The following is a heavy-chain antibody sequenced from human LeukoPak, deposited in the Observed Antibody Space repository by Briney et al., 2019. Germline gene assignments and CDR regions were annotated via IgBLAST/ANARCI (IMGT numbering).Heavy chain of an antibody. J-gene: IGHJ3*02. D-gene: IGHD1-14*01. CDR3: TRDIRLTTDRDAFDI. CDR2: ISGSAWTI. CDR1: GFTFSSYW. V-gene: IGHV3-21*01. Sequence: GGSLRLSCAASGFTFSSYWMSWVRQAPGKGPEWVSSISGSAWTIYDTDSVKGRFTTSRDNAKNSLYLQMNSLRPEDTAVYFCTRDIRLTTDRDAFDIWGQGTMVTVSS.